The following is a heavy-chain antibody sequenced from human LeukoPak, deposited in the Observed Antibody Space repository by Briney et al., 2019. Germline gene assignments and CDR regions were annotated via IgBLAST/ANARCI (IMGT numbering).Heavy chain of an antibody. CDR3: ARHLLGYIDGPAPYYFEY. D-gene: IGHD5-18*01. J-gene: IGHJ4*02. Sequence: SETLSLTCAVYGGSFSGYYWSWIRQPPGKGLEWIGEINHGGSTNYNPSLKSRVTISVDKSKNQFSLKLTSVTAADTAVYYCARHLLGYIDGPAPYYFEYWGQGVLVAVSS. V-gene: IGHV4-34*01. CDR2: INHGGST. CDR1: GGSFSGYY.